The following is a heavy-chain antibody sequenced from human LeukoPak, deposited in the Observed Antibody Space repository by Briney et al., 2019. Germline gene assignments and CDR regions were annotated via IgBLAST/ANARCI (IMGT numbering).Heavy chain of an antibody. D-gene: IGHD5-24*01. CDR1: GFTVSSNY. CDR3: ARGMAGYFDC. Sequence: GGSLRLSCAASGFTVSSNYMSWVRQAPGKGLEWVSVIYSDGSTYYADSVKGRFTISRDNSKNTLYLQMNSLRAEDTAVHYCARGMAGYFDCWGQGTLVTVSS. J-gene: IGHJ4*02. CDR2: IYSDGST. V-gene: IGHV3-66*01.